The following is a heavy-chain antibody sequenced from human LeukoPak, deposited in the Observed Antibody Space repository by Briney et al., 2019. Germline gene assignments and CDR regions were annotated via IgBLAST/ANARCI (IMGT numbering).Heavy chain of an antibody. CDR2: IWYDGSNK. V-gene: IGHV3-33*06. D-gene: IGHD5-18*01. CDR3: AKGDATAGYYMDV. J-gene: IGHJ6*03. CDR1: GFTFSSYG. Sequence: PGRSMRLSCAASGFTFSSYGMHWDRQAPGKGLEWVAVIWYDGSNKYYANSVKGRFTISRDNSKNTLYLQMNSLRAEDTAVYYCAKGDATAGYYMDVWGKGTTVTVSS.